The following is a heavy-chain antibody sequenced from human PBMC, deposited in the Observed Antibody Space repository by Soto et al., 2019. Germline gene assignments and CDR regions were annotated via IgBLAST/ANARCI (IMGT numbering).Heavy chain of an antibody. CDR1: GGSISSSSYY. Sequence: QLQLQESGPGLVKPSETLSLTCTVSGGSISSSSYYWGWIRQPPGKGLEWIGSIYYSGSTYYNPSRMSRVTISVDTSKNQFSLKLSSVTAADTAVYYCATPGLLGYCSGGSCYSPLFDYWGQGTLVTVSS. J-gene: IGHJ4*02. V-gene: IGHV4-39*01. D-gene: IGHD2-15*01. CDR2: IYYSGST. CDR3: ATPGLLGYCSGGSCYSPLFDY.